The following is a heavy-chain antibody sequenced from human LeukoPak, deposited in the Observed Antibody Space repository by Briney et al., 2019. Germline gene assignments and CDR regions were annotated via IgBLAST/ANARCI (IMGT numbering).Heavy chain of an antibody. CDR3: ARTDRNGHPIDY. CDR2: IYPGDSDT. J-gene: IGHJ4*02. Sequence: GESLKISWKGSGYSFTNYWSGWVRQIPGKGLEWMGIIYPGDSDTRYSPSFQGQVTISADKSISTTYVQWSSRKAADSAMYYCARTDRNGHPIDYWGQGTLVTVSS. D-gene: IGHD2-8*01. CDR1: GYSFTNYW. V-gene: IGHV5-51*01.